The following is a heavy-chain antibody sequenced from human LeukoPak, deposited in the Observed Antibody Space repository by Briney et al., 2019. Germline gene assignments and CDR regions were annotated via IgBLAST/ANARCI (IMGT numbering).Heavy chain of an antibody. Sequence: GSLRLSCAVSGFTFSSYSMNWVRQAPGKGLEWVSSISSSSSYIYYADSVKGRFTISRDNAKNSLYLQMNSLRAEDTAVYYCARRTIPDGEAAYCGGDCYSADYWGQGTLVTVSS. D-gene: IGHD2-21*02. CDR1: GFTFSSYS. CDR2: ISSSSSYI. CDR3: ARRTIPDGEAAYCGGDCYSADY. J-gene: IGHJ4*02. V-gene: IGHV3-21*01.